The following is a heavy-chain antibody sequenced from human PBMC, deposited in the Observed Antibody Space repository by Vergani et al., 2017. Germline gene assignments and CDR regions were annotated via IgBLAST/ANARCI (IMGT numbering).Heavy chain of an antibody. J-gene: IGHJ4*02. CDR1: GYTFTSYA. D-gene: IGHD3-3*01. V-gene: IGHV1-3*01. CDR2: INAGNGNT. CDR3: ARDPMYDFWSGYLDY. Sequence: QVQLVQSGAEVKKPGASVKVSCKASGYTFTSYAMHWVRQAPGQRLEWMGWINAGNGNTKYSQKLQGRVTMTTDTSTSTAYMELRSLRAEDTAVYYCARDPMYDFWSGYLDYWGQGTLVTVSS.